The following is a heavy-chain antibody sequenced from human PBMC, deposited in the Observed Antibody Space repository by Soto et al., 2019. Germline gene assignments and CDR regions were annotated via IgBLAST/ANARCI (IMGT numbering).Heavy chain of an antibody. CDR2: MNPNSGNT. Sequence: ASVKVSCKASGYTFTSYDINCVRQATGQGLEWMGWMNPNSGNTGYAQKFQGRVTMTRNTSISTAYMELSSLRSEDTAVYYCARSGYSSGWYIYWYFDLWGRGTLVTVSS. CDR1: GYTFTSYD. CDR3: ARSGYSSGWYIYWYFDL. D-gene: IGHD6-19*01. J-gene: IGHJ2*01. V-gene: IGHV1-8*01.